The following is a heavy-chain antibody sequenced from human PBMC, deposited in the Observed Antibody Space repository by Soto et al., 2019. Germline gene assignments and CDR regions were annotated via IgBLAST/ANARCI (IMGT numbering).Heavy chain of an antibody. J-gene: IGHJ4*02. CDR2: IYYSGST. CDR1: GGSVSSGSYY. D-gene: IGHD5-18*01. CDR3: ARESRGYSSIDY. V-gene: IGHV4-61*01. Sequence: PSETLSLTCTVSGGSVSSGSYYWSWIQQPPGKGLEWIGYIYYSGSTNYNPSLKSRVTISVDTSKNQFSLKLSSVTAADTAVYYCARESRGYSSIDYWGQGTLVTVSS.